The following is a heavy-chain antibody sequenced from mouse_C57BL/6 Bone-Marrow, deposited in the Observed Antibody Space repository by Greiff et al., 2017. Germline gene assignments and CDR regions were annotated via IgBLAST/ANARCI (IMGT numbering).Heavy chain of an antibody. V-gene: IGHV5-17*01. CDR1: GFTFSDYG. CDR3: TRGTGAY. CDR2: ISSGSSTI. Sequence: EVKLMESGGGLVKPGGSLKLSCAASGFTFSDYGMHWVRQAPEKGLEWVAYISSGSSTIYYADTVKGRFTISRDNAKNTLFLQMPSLRSEDTDMYYCTRGTGAYWGQGTLVTVSA. D-gene: IGHD3-3*01. J-gene: IGHJ3*01.